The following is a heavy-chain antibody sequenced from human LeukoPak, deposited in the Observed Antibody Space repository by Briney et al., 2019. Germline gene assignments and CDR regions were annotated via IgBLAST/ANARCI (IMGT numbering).Heavy chain of an antibody. J-gene: IGHJ6*03. Sequence: GGSLRLSCAASGFTFSSYSMNWVRQAPGKGLEWVSSISSSSSSYIYYADSVKGRFTISRDNAKNSLYLQMNSLRAEDTAVYYCARDHRGYCSGGSCYYYYMDVWGKGTTVTVSS. CDR1: GFTFSSYS. CDR3: ARDHRGYCSGGSCYYYYMDV. V-gene: IGHV3-21*01. CDR2: ISSSSSSYI. D-gene: IGHD2-15*01.